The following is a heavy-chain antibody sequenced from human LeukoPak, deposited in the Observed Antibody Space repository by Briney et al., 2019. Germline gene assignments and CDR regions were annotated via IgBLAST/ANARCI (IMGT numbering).Heavy chain of an antibody. CDR3: ARDMVRGVFTTRTIDY. D-gene: IGHD3-10*01. J-gene: IGHJ4*02. CDR2: IKQDGSEK. CDR1: GFTFTTYW. Sequence: GESLRLSCAASGFTFTTYWMSWVRQPPGKGLEWVANIKQDGSEKYYVDSVEGRLTTSRDNARNSLYLQMNSLRAEDTAVYYCARDMVRGVFTTRTIDYWGQGTLVTVSS. V-gene: IGHV3-7*01.